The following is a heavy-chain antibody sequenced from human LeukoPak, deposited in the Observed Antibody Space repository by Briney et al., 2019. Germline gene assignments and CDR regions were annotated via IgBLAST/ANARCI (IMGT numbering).Heavy chain of an antibody. CDR2: IYYSGST. J-gene: IGHJ3*02. Sequence: SETLSLTCTVSGGSISSSSYYWGWIRQPPGKGLEWIGSIYYSGSTYYNPSLKSRVTISVDTSKNQFSLKLSSVTAADTAVYYCAGTPRAAMVRGAFDIWGQGTMVTVSS. D-gene: IGHD3-10*01. CDR1: GGSISSSSYY. CDR3: AGTPRAAMVRGAFDI. V-gene: IGHV4-39*07.